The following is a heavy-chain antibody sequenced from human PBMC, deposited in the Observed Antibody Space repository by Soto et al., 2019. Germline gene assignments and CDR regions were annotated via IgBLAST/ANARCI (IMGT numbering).Heavy chain of an antibody. CDR1: GFTFSNYN. D-gene: IGHD1-26*01. V-gene: IGHV3-48*02. CDR3: ARVRSGNSDY. J-gene: IGHJ4*02. CDR2: ISTSSTTI. Sequence: GESLKISCAASGFTFSNYNMNWVRQAPGKGLEWVSYISTSSTTIYYADSVKGRFTISRDNAKNSLYLRINSLRDEDTAVYYCARVRSGNSDYWGQGTLVTVSS.